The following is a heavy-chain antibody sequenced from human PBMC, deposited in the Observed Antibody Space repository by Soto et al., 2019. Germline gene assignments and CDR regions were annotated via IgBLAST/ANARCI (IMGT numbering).Heavy chain of an antibody. CDR3: ARDVGVVVPGFDL. D-gene: IGHD1-26*01. CDR2: IWYDGSKT. CDR1: GFTFRNYG. V-gene: IGHV3-33*01. Sequence: QAQLVESGGGVVQPGKSLRLSCATSGFTFRNYGMHWVRQAPGQGLEWVAVIWYDGSKTYYADSVKGRFTISRDDSKNTLYLQMNSLRVDDTAAYYWARDVGVVVPGFDLWGQGTLVSVSS. J-gene: IGHJ4*02.